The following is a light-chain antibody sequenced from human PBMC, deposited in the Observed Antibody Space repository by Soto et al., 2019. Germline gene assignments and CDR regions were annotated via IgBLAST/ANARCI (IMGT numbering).Light chain of an antibody. CDR1: QGISSN. CDR2: AVS. CDR3: LQHNTYPLT. Sequence: DIQMTQSPSAMSASVGDRVTITCRASQGISSNLVWFQQTPGKVPKRLIYAVSTLQSGVPSRFSGSGSGTEFTLTISSLQPEDFATYYCLQHNTYPLTFGPGTKVDI. V-gene: IGKV1-17*03. J-gene: IGKJ3*01.